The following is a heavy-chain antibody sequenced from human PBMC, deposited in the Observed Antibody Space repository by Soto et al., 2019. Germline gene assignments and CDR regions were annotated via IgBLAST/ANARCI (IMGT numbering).Heavy chain of an antibody. D-gene: IGHD2-15*01. CDR1: GYSFTNYW. J-gene: IGHJ3*02. V-gene: IGHV5-51*01. CDR3: ARPLSPGGGYDAFDI. Sequence: GESLKISCKGSGYSFTNYWIGWVRQMPGKGLECMGIIYPGDSDTRYSPSFQGQVTISADKSISTAYLQWSSLKASDTAMYYCARPLSPGGGYDAFDIWGQGTMVTVSS. CDR2: IYPGDSDT.